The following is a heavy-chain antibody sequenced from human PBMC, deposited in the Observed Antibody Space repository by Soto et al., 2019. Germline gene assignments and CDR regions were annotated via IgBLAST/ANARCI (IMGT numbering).Heavy chain of an antibody. Sequence: TXXTQSLRYTVSGGSSISSGDYWSFIRQPPGKGLEWIGSIYYSGSTYYNPSLKSRVTISVDTSKNQFSLKLSSVTAEDTAVYYCARHKLQYYYYYYMDVWGKGTTVTVSS. D-gene: IGHD2-15*01. CDR3: ARHKLQYYYYYYMDV. CDR2: IYYSGST. V-gene: IGHV4-39*01. J-gene: IGHJ6*03. CDR1: GGSSISSGDY.